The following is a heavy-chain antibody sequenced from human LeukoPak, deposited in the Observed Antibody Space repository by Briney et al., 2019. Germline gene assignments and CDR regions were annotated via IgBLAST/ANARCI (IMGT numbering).Heavy chain of an antibody. J-gene: IGHJ6*04. CDR3: ARGPPLTVTTTSMDV. D-gene: IGHD4-17*01. CDR2: IIPIFGTA. Sequence: GASVKVSCKASGYTFTSYGISWVRQAPGQGLEWMGRIIPIFGTANYAQKFQGRVTITTDESTSTAYMELSSLRSEDTAVYYCARGPPLTVTTTSMDVWGKGTTVTVSS. CDR1: GYTFTSYG. V-gene: IGHV1-69*05.